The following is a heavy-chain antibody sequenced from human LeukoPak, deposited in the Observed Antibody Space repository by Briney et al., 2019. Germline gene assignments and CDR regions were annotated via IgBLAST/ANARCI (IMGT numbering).Heavy chain of an antibody. D-gene: IGHD2-21*01. CDR1: GGSFSGYY. CDR3: ARVDSGPGAENFDY. Sequence: ASETLSLTCAVYGGSFSGYYWSWIRQPPGKGLEWIGEINHSGSTNYNPSLKSRVTISVDTSKNQFSLKLSSVTAADTAVYYCARVDSGPGAENFDYWGQGTLVTVSS. V-gene: IGHV4-34*01. J-gene: IGHJ4*02. CDR2: INHSGST.